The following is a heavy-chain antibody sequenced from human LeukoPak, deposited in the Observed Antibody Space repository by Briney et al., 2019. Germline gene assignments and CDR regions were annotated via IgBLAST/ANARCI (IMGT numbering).Heavy chain of an antibody. V-gene: IGHV5-51*01. CDR2: IYPGDSDT. J-gene: IGHJ4*02. CDR3: VVRGYDYDY. D-gene: IGHD5-12*01. Sequence: GESLKISCEGSGYSFTSYWIGWVRQLPGKGLGWMGIIYPGDSDTRYSPFFQGQVTISADKSISTAYLQWSSLKASDTAMYYCVVRGYDYDYWGQGTLVTVSS. CDR1: GYSFTSYW.